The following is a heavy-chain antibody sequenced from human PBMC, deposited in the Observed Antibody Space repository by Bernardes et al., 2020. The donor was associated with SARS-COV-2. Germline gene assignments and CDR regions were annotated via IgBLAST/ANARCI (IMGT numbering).Heavy chain of an antibody. CDR1: GYTLTELS. J-gene: IGHJ4*02. V-gene: IGHV1-24*01. Sequence: ASVKVSCKVSGYTLTELSMHWVRQAPGKGLEWMGGFDPEDGETIYAQKFQGRVTMTEDTSIDTAYMELSSLRSEDTAVYYCATKSEGISFGEFPIDYWGQGTLVTVSS. CDR2: FDPEDGET. D-gene: IGHD3-10*01. CDR3: ATKSEGISFGEFPIDY.